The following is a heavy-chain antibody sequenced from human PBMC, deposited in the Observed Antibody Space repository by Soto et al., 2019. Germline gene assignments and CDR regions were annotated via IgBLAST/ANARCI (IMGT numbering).Heavy chain of an antibody. J-gene: IGHJ5*02. D-gene: IGHD1-1*01. Sequence: APVKVSCKVSGYTITELSIRWVRQAPGEGLEWMGGFDLENGETIYAHRFQGRVTMTEESSADTPYMELSSLRSEDTAVYNCALEARRTNQFDHWGERTLLTVPS. V-gene: IGHV1-24*01. CDR3: ALEARRTNQFDH. CDR2: FDLENGET. CDR1: GYTITELS.